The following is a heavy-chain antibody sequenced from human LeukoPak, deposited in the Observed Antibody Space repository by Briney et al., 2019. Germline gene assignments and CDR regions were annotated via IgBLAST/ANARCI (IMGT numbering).Heavy chain of an antibody. Sequence: GASVKVSCKASGYTFTSYGISWVRQAPGQGLEWMGWISAYNGNTNYAQKLQGRVTMTTDTSTGTAYMELRSLRSDDTAVYYCARGGRFGELSRLYGMDVWGKGTTVTVSS. D-gene: IGHD3-10*01. CDR2: ISAYNGNT. J-gene: IGHJ6*04. CDR1: GYTFTSYG. CDR3: ARGGRFGELSRLYGMDV. V-gene: IGHV1-18*04.